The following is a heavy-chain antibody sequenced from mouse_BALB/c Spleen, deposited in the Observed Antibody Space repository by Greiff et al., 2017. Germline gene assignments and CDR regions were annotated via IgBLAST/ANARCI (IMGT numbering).Heavy chain of an antibody. J-gene: IGHJ4*01. Sequence: EVKLQESGGGLVQPGGSRKLSCAASGFTFSSFGMHWVRQAPEKGLEWVAYISSGSSTIYYADTVKGRFTISRDNPKNTLFLQMTSLRSEDTAMYYCARVWSYYAMDYWGQGTSVTVSS. V-gene: IGHV5-17*02. CDR1: GFTFSSFG. CDR3: ARVWSYYAMDY. CDR2: ISSGSSTI. D-gene: IGHD2-10*02.